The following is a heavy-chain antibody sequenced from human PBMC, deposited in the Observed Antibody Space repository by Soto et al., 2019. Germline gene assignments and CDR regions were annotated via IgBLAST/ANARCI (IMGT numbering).Heavy chain of an antibody. V-gene: IGHV4-34*01. D-gene: IGHD3-3*02. CDR2: INHSGST. CDR1: GFTFSGYY. Sequence: GSLRLSCAASGFTFSGYYWSWTRQPPGKGLEWIGEINHSGSTNYNPSLKSRVTISVDTSKNQFSLKLSSVTAADTAVYYCARGRDNAVLGGYYMDVWGKGTTVTVS. CDR3: ARGRDNAVLGGYYMDV. J-gene: IGHJ6*03.